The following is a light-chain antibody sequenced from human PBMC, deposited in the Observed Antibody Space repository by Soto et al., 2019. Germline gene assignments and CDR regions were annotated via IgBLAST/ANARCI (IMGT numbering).Light chain of an antibody. CDR1: QGINNY. CDR2: SAS. Sequence: DIQMTQSPSSVSASVGDSVTITCRASQGINNYLAWYQQKPGKVPVLLIYSASTLKPGIPSRFSGSGTGTDFTLTISSLQPEDFATYYCKKYDSAPRKFGQGTKVDIK. V-gene: IGKV1-27*01. CDR3: KKYDSAPRK. J-gene: IGKJ1*01.